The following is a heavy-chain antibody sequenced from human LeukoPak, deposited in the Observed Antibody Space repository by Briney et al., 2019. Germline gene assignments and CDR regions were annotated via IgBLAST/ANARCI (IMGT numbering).Heavy chain of an antibody. CDR3: AARPGDLAVPFDY. V-gene: IGHV3-23*01. J-gene: IGHJ4*02. D-gene: IGHD3-10*01. CDR2: ISGSGDIT. CDR1: GFTFDTHA. Sequence: PGGSLRLSCAASGFTFDTHAMTWVRQAPGKGLEYVSLISGSGDITYYAHSLKDRFTISRDNSKTTLYLQTHSLRAEDTAMYYCAARPGDLAVPFDYWGQGTLVIVSS.